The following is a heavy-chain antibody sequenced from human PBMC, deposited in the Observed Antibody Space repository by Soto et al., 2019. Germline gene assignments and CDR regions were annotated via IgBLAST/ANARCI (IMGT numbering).Heavy chain of an antibody. CDR2: IDPRIGTT. Sequence: QLQLVQSGAEVKKPGASVKVSCQASGYTFTRYHVHCVRQAPTQGFQWMGTIDPRIGTTSYAQKFQGRVTRTTDTSTNAGYMDLSSLTSEDTAVYYCARPSLPYVELDFWGQGTLVTVSS. J-gene: IGHJ4*02. V-gene: IGHV1-46*01. CDR3: ARPSLPYVELDF. CDR1: GYTFTRYH. D-gene: IGHD1-1*01.